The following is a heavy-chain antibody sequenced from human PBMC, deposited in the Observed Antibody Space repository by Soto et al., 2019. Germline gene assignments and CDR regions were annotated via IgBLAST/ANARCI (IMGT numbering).Heavy chain of an antibody. D-gene: IGHD6-13*01. J-gene: IGHJ5*02. CDR3: ARDCRAAADNNWFDP. CDR2: IYYSGST. V-gene: IGHV4-59*01. Sequence: SETMSLTCTVSGGSISSYYWRWIRQHPGKGLEWIGYIYYSGSTNYNPSLKSRVTISVDTSKNQFSLKLSSVTAADTAVYYCARDCRAAADNNWFDPWGKGTLVTVSS. CDR1: GGSISSYY.